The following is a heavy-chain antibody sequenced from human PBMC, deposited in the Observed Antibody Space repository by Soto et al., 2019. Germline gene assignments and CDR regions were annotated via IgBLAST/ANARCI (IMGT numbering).Heavy chain of an antibody. CDR3: ARHYRSGWYIDYYYGMDV. Sequence: PGESLKTSCKRPVYSFNSYWIGSVLDMPLKVLEWMGIIYPGDSYTRYSPSLQGQATISADKSISTADLQWSSLKASDTAMYYRARHYRSGWYIDYYYGMDVWGQGTTVTDSS. V-gene: IGHV5-51*01. D-gene: IGHD6-19*01. J-gene: IGHJ6*02. CDR2: IYPGDSYT. CDR1: VYSFNSYW.